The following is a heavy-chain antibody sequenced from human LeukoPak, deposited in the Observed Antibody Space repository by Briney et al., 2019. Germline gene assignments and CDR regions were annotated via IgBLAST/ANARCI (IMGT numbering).Heavy chain of an antibody. D-gene: IGHD3-22*01. CDR3: ARPYYYDSSGYSDQ. CDR2: IYYSGST. CDR1: GGSISSYH. V-gene: IGHV4-59*08. J-gene: IGHJ4*02. Sequence: PSETLSLTCTVSGGSISSYHWSWIRQPPGKGLECIGFIYYSGSTNYNPSLKSRVTISVDTSKNQFSLKLSSVTAADTAVYYCARPYYYDSSGYSDQWGQGTLVTVSS.